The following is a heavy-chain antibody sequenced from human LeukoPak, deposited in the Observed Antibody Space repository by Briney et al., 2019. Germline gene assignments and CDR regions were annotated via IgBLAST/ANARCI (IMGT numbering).Heavy chain of an antibody. D-gene: IGHD5-12*01. Sequence: SETLSLTCTVSGGSITNYYWSWIRQPPGKGLEWVGHIYYSGTTTYNPSLESRVTISVDTSENQFSLKLTSVTAADTAVYYCVRFTFDTVASNWYFDLWGRGTLVTVSS. V-gene: IGHV4-59*08. CDR3: VRFTFDTVASNWYFDL. J-gene: IGHJ2*01. CDR2: IYYSGTT. CDR1: GGSITNYY.